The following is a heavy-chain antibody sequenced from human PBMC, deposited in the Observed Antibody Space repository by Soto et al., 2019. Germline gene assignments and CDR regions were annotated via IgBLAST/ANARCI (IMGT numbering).Heavy chain of an antibody. CDR1: GFTFSSYG. J-gene: IGHJ3*02. D-gene: IGHD6-19*01. CDR3: AKDKCSSGWYCAFDI. V-gene: IGHV3-30*18. CDR2: ISYDGSNK. Sequence: HPVGSLRLSCAASGFTFSSYGMHWVRQAPGKGLEWVAVISYDGSNKYYADSVKGRFTISRDNSKNTLYLQMNSLRAEDTAVYYCAKDKCSSGWYCAFDIWGQGTMVTVSS.